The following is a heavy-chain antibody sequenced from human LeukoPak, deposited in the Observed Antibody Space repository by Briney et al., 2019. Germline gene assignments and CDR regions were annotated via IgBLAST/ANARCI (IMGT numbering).Heavy chain of an antibody. D-gene: IGHD6-13*01. J-gene: IGHJ4*02. CDR1: GGSFSGYY. CDR2: INHSGST. CDR3: ARGVSAAGREFDY. Sequence: MPSETLSLTCAVYGGSFSGYYWSWIRQPPGKGLEWIGEINHSGSTNYNPSLKSRVTISVDTSKNQFSLKLSSVTAADTAVYYCARGVSAAGREFDYWGQGTLVTVSS. V-gene: IGHV4-34*01.